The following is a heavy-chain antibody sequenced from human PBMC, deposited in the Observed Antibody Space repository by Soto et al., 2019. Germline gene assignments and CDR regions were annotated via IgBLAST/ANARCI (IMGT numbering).Heavy chain of an antibody. J-gene: IGHJ5*02. Sequence: PSETLSLTCTVSGGSISTYYWSWIRQPPGKGLEWIGYIYNSGNTDYNPSLKSRVTISVDTSKNQFSLKLSSVTAADTAVYYCARGSSGWYIWFDPWGQGNMVTVSS. V-gene: IGHV4-59*01. D-gene: IGHD6-19*01. CDR3: ARGSSGWYIWFDP. CDR1: GGSISTYY. CDR2: IYNSGNT.